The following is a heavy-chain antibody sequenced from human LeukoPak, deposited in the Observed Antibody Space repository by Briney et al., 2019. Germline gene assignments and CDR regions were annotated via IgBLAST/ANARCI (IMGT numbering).Heavy chain of an antibody. CDR3: AREDPGIAVAVDY. Sequence: PGGSLRLSCAASGYIFSDHGMTWVRQAPGKGLEWGSTINGPGDNPQYAETVKGRFTLSRDNANNSLYLQMNSLRAEDTAIYYCAREDPGIAVAVDYWGQGTLVTVSS. CDR2: INGPGDNP. CDR1: GYIFSDHG. V-gene: IGHV3-23*01. D-gene: IGHD6-19*01. J-gene: IGHJ4*02.